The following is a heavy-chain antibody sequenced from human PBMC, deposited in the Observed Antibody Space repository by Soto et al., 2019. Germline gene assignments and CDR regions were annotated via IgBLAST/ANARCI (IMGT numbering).Heavy chain of an antibody. J-gene: IGHJ3*02. Sequence: QVQLVQSGAEVKKPGSSVKVSCKASGGTFSSYTISWVRQAPGQGLEWMGRIIPILGIANYAQKFQGRVTINADKATSKAHRGVSRLRSEETAVYCCAAPGGGGAFDIWGQGTMVTVSS. D-gene: IGHD3-10*01. CDR3: AAPGGGGAFDI. CDR2: IIPILGIA. CDR1: GGTFSSYT. V-gene: IGHV1-69*02.